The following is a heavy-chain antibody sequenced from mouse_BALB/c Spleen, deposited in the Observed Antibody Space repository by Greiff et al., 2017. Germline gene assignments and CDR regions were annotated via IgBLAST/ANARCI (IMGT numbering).Heavy chain of an antibody. CDR2: IWAGGST. CDR1: GFSLTSYG. J-gene: IGHJ4*01. V-gene: IGHV2-9*02. CDR3: ARGYMITTLDAMDD. Sequence: QVQLKESGPGLVAPSQSLSITCTVSGFSLTSYGVHWVRQPPGKGLEWLGVIWAGGSTNYNSALMSRLSISKDNYKSQVFLKMNRLQTDDTAMYYCARGYMITTLDAMDDWGQGTSVTVSS. D-gene: IGHD2-4*01.